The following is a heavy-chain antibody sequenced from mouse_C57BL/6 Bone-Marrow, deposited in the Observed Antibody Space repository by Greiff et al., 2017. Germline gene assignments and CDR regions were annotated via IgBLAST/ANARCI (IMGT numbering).Heavy chain of an antibody. CDR2: IDPSDSYT. D-gene: IGHD1-1*01. J-gene: IGHJ2*01. CDR3: TTVVHY. CDR1: GYTFTSYW. Sequence: QVQLQQPGAELVMPGASVKLSCKASGYTFTSYWMHWVKQRPGQGLEWIGEIDPSDSYTNYNQKFKGKSTLTVDKSSSTAYMQLSSLTSEDTAVYYCTTVVHYWGQGTTLTVSS. V-gene: IGHV1-69*01.